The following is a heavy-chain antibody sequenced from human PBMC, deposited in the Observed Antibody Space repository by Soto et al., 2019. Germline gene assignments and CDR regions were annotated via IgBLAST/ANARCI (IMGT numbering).Heavy chain of an antibody. Sequence: QVQLVESGGGVVQPGRSLRLSCEASGFTFNTSGMHWVRQAPDMRLQWVAVISYDGNTHYYEDSVKGRFTLSRDNAKSALYLLMDSPKTEDTSVYYCATKARVTGSAYYGMDVWGQGTTVTVSS. CDR3: ATKARVTGSAYYGMDV. CDR1: GFTFNTSG. J-gene: IGHJ6*02. V-gene: IGHV3-30*03. CDR2: ISYDGNTH. D-gene: IGHD2-21*02.